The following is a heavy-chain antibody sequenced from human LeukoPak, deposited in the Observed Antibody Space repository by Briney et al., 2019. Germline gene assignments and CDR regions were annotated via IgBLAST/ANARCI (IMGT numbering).Heavy chain of an antibody. V-gene: IGHV1-18*01. CDR3: ARVRWVGSSGYYSYYYGMDV. J-gene: IGHJ6*02. CDR1: GYTFTSYG. CDR2: ISAYNGNT. Sequence: GASVKVSCKASGYTFTSYGISWVRQAPGQGLEWMGWISAYNGNTNYAQKLQGRVTMTTDTSTSTAYMELRSLRSDDTAVYYCARVRWVGSSGYYSYYYGMDVWGQGTTVTVSS. D-gene: IGHD3-22*01.